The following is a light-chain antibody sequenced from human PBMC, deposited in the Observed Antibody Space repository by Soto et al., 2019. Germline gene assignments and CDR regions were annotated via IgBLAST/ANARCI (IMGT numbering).Light chain of an antibody. CDR1: SSDVGGYNY. CDR3: SSYSSSDTPYV. V-gene: IGLV2-14*03. CDR2: DVS. Sequence: QSVLTQPASVSGSPGQSITISCTGTSSDVGGYNYVSWYQQHPGKAPKLMISDVSDRPSGVSNRFSGSKSGNTASLTISRLQAEDEADYYCSSYSSSDTPYVFGTGTKVTVL. J-gene: IGLJ1*01.